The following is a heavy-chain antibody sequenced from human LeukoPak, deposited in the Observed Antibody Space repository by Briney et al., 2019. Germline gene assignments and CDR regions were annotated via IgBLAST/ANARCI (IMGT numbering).Heavy chain of an antibody. CDR3: ARGVKMNYDFWSGYPNYYYYMDV. CDR2: ISSSGSYI. D-gene: IGHD3-3*01. V-gene: IGHV3-21*01. CDR1: GFTFSSYS. J-gene: IGHJ6*03. Sequence: GGSLRLSCAASGFTFSSYSMNWVRQAPGKGLEWVSSISSSGSYIYYADSVKGRFTISRDNAKNSLYLQMNSLRAEDTAVYYCARGVKMNYDFWSGYPNYYYYMDVWGKGTTVTVSS.